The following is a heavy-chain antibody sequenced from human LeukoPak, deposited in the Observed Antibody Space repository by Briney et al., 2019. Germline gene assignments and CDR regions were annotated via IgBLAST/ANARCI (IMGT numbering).Heavy chain of an antibody. V-gene: IGHV1-69*05. Sequence: VASVKVSCKASGGTFSSYAISWVRQAPGQELEWMGGIIPIFGTANYAQKFQGRVTITTDESTSTAYMELSSLRSEDTAVYYCARDNYAGANWFDPWGQGTLVTVSS. CDR3: ARDNYAGANWFDP. D-gene: IGHD1-7*01. CDR1: GGTFSSYA. CDR2: IIPIFGTA. J-gene: IGHJ5*02.